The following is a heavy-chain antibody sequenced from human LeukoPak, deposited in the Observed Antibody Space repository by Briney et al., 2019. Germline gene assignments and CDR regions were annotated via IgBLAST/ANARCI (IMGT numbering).Heavy chain of an antibody. V-gene: IGHV3-23*01. D-gene: IGHD3-9*01. CDR3: AKDLSNILTGYYSDY. J-gene: IGHJ4*02. CDR2: ISGSGGST. Sequence: GGSLRLSCAASGFTFSSYAMSWVRQAPGKGLEWVSAISGSGGSTYYADSVKGRFTISRDNSKNTLYLQMNSPRAEDTAVYYCAKDLSNILTGYYSDYWGQGTLVTVSS. CDR1: GFTFSSYA.